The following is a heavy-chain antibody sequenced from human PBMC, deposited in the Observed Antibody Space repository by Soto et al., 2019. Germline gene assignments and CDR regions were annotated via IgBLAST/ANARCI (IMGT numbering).Heavy chain of an antibody. Sequence: EVQLLESGGGFIHPGGSLRLSCAASGFSFSSFAMNWVRQAPGKGLEWVSIISGSADSTFYGDSVKGRFTISRDNSKSTLYMQMNSLRAEDTAVYYGAKARGAMIYAISVYGMDVWGQGTTVTVSS. CDR2: ISGSADST. D-gene: IGHD2-8*01. CDR3: AKARGAMIYAISVYGMDV. J-gene: IGHJ6*02. V-gene: IGHV3-23*01. CDR1: GFSFSSFA.